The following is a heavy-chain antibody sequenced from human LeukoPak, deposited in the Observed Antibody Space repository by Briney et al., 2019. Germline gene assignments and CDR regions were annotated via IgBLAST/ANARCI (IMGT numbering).Heavy chain of an antibody. D-gene: IGHD1-26*01. CDR3: ARALVGAINAFDI. V-gene: IGHV4-34*01. J-gene: IGHJ3*02. CDR1: GGSFSGYY. Sequence: PSETLSLTCAVYGGSFSGYYWSWIRQPPGKGLEWIGEINHSGSTNYNPSLKSRVTISVDTSKNQFSLKLSSVTAADMAVYYCARALVGAINAFDIWGQGTMVTVSS. CDR2: INHSGST.